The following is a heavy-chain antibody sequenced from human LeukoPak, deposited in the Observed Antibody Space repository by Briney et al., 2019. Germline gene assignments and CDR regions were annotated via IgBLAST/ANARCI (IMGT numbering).Heavy chain of an antibody. CDR1: GGSISSSSYY. CDR2: IYYSGST. D-gene: IGHD1-14*01. V-gene: IGHV4-39*01. CDR3: ASEKTSWLLTETNSY. Sequence: SETLSLTCTVSGGSISSSSYYWGWIRQPPGKGLEWIGSIYYSGSTYYNPSLKSRVTISVDTSKNQFSLKLSSVTAADTAVYYCASEKTSWLLTETNSYSGQGTLVTVSS. J-gene: IGHJ4*02.